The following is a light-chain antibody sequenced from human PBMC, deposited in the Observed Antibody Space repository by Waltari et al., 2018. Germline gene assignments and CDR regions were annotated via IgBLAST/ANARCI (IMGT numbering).Light chain of an antibody. J-gene: IGKJ2*01. CDR3: QQYNSYSYT. CDR1: QSISGW. CDR2: RAS. V-gene: IGKV1-5*03. Sequence: DLQMTQSPSTLSASIGDRVTIPCRASQSISGWLAWYQQKPDKAPKVLIYRASSLESGVPSRFSGSGSGTEFTLTISSLQPDDFATYYCQQYNSYSYTFGQGTKLEIK.